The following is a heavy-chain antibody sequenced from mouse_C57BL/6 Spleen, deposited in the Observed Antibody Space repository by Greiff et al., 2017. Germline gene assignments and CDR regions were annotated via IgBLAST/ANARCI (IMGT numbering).Heavy chain of an antibody. D-gene: IGHD1-1*01. CDR2: IYPGSGST. Sequence: QVQLQQPGAELVKPGASVKMSCKASGYTFTSYWITWVKQRPGQGLEWIGDIYPGSGSTNYNEKFKSKATLTVDTSSSTAYMQLSSLTSEDSAVYYCARRGMPYGSRGGVAMDYWGQGTSVTVSS. CDR3: ARRGMPYGSRGGVAMDY. CDR1: GYTFTSYW. J-gene: IGHJ4*01. V-gene: IGHV1-55*01.